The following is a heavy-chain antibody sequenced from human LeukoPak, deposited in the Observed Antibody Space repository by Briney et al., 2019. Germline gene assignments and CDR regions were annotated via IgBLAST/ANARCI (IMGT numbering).Heavy chain of an antibody. CDR3: AKDIGTSYNWFDP. D-gene: IGHD2-2*01. J-gene: IGHJ5*02. V-gene: IGHV3-11*01. CDR2: ISSSGSTI. CDR1: GFTFSDYY. Sequence: PGGSLRLSCAASGFTFSDYYMSWIRQAPGKGLEWGSYISSSGSTIYYADSVKGRFTISRVNAKNSLYLQMNSLRAQGPGWYYCAKDIGTSYNWFDPWGQGTLVTVSS.